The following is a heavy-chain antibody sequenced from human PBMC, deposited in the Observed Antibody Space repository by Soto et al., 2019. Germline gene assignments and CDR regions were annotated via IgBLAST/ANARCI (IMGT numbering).Heavy chain of an antibody. Sequence: GGSLRRSFAASGFSFSRYAVIWVRQAPGKGLEWVSAMSGSGGSTYYADSVKGRFTISRDNSKNTPYLQMNRLRAEDTAVYYCAKESNSGSYYGYWGQGTLVTVS. D-gene: IGHD1-26*01. CDR3: AKESNSGSYYGY. CDR1: GFSFSRYA. J-gene: IGHJ4*02. V-gene: IGHV3-23*01. CDR2: MSGSGGST.